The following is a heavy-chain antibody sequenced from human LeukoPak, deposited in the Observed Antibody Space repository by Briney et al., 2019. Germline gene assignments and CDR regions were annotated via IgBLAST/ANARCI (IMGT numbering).Heavy chain of an antibody. CDR3: ARDGYNSYSYYMDV. CDR2: ISSGGSAI. V-gene: IGHV3-48*03. CDR1: GFTFSSYE. J-gene: IGHJ6*03. D-gene: IGHD5-12*01. Sequence: GGSLRLSCAASGFTFSSYEMNWVRQAPGKGLEWVSYISSGGSAIYYADSVKGRFTISRDNAKNSLYLQMNSLRAEDTAVYYCARDGYNSYSYYMDVWGKGPRSPSP.